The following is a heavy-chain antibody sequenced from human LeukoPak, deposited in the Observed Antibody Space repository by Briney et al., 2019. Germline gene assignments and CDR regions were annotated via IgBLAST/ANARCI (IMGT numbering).Heavy chain of an antibody. Sequence: GASLKISCKGSGYLFTSYWIGWVRPMPGKGLEWMGIIYPGDSDTRYSPSFQGQVTISADKSISTAYLQWSSLKASDTAMYYCALGARDDAFDIWGQGTMVTVSS. D-gene: IGHD4/OR15-4a*01. J-gene: IGHJ3*02. V-gene: IGHV5-51*01. CDR3: ALGARDDAFDI. CDR1: GYLFTSYW. CDR2: IYPGDSDT.